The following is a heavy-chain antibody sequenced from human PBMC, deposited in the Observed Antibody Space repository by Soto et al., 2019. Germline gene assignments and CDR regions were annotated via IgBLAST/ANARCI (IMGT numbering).Heavy chain of an antibody. J-gene: IGHJ4*02. CDR3: ARDLVATGPLDY. Sequence: GXSVKVSCKASGGTFSSYAISWVRQAPGQGLEWMGGIIPIFGTANYAQKFQGRVTITADKSTSTAYMELSSLRSEDTAVYYCARDLVATGPLDYWGQGTLVTVSS. CDR1: GGTFSSYA. D-gene: IGHD5-12*01. V-gene: IGHV1-69*06. CDR2: IIPIFGTA.